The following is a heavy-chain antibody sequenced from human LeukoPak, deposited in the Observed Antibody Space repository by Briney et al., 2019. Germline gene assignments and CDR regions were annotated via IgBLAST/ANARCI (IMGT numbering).Heavy chain of an antibody. CDR2: MNPNSGNT. Sequence: ASVKVSCKASGYTFTSYDINWVRQATGQGLEWMGWMNPNSGNTGYAQEFQGRVTMTRNTSISTAYMELSSLRSEDTAVYYCARVADGTYYYGSSGYYFDYWGQGTLVTVSS. D-gene: IGHD3-22*01. V-gene: IGHV1-8*01. CDR3: ARVADGTYYYGSSGYYFDY. CDR1: GYTFTSYD. J-gene: IGHJ4*02.